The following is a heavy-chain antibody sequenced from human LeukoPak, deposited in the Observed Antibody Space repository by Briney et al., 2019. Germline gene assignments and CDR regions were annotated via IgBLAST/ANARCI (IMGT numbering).Heavy chain of an antibody. V-gene: IGHV3-66*01. CDR1: EFSVGSNY. CDR3: ANPDYDSSTYVGDY. CDR2: IYSGGST. Sequence: PGGSLRLSCAASEFSVGSNYMTWVRQAPGKGLEWVSLIYSGGSTYYADSVKGRFTISRDNAKNSLYLQMNSLRAEDTAVYYCANPDYDSSTYVGDYWGQGTLVTVSS. J-gene: IGHJ4*02. D-gene: IGHD3-22*01.